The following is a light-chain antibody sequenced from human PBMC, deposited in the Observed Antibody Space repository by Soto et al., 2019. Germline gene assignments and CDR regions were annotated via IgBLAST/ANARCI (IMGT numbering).Light chain of an antibody. CDR3: QQVDNYPLT. Sequence: AVQLTQSPSSLSASGGDRVTITCRASQDISSALAWYQHKKGKSARLLIYDASSLQSGVPSRFSGSGSGTHFTLTISSLQTEDFATYYCQQVDNYPLTFGGGTKVEIK. J-gene: IGKJ4*01. CDR2: DAS. CDR1: QDISSA. V-gene: IGKV1D-13*01.